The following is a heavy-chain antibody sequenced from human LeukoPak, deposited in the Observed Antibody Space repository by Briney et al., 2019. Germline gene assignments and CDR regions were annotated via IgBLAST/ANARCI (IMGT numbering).Heavy chain of an antibody. CDR1: GFTFSSYE. D-gene: IGHD6-6*01. V-gene: IGHV3-48*03. CDR3: ARESFAARWD. J-gene: IGHJ4*02. CDR2: ITSSGSTR. Sequence: PGGSLRLSCAASGFTFSSYEMNWVRQAPGKGLEWVSYITSSGSTRYYADSVKGRFTISRDNAKNSLYLQMNSLTAEDTAVYYCARESFAARWDWGQGTLVTVSS.